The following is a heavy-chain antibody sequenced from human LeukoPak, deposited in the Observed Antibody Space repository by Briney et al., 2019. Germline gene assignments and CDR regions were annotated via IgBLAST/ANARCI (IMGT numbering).Heavy chain of an antibody. D-gene: IGHD5-24*01. J-gene: IGHJ3*02. V-gene: IGHV4-61*02. CDR1: GGSISSGSYY. CDR3: ARDCIHRDGCGDAFDI. CDR2: IYTSGST. Sequence: PSQTLSLTCTVSGGSISSGSYYWSWIRQPAGKGLEWIGRIYTSGSTNYNPSLKSRVTMSVDTSKNLFSLKLSSVTAADTAVYYCARDCIHRDGCGDAFDIWGQGTMVTVSS.